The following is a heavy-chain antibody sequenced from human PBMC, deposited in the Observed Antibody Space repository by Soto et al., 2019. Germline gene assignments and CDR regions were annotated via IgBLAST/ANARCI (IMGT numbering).Heavy chain of an antibody. CDR2: IIPIFGTA. J-gene: IGHJ4*02. V-gene: IGHV1-69*06. CDR1: GGTFSSYA. D-gene: IGHD3-22*01. Sequence: VSCKASGGTFSSYAISWVRQAPGQGLEWMGGIIPIFGTANYAQKFQGRVTITADKSTSTAYMELSSLRSEDTAVYYCARESIDYDSSGYPKPFDYWGQGTLVTVSS. CDR3: ARESIDYDSSGYPKPFDY.